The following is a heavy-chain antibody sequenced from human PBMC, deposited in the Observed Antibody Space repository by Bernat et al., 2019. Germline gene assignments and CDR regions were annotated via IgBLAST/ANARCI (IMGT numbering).Heavy chain of an antibody. CDR1: DTYFSGYY. CDR3: ARGRVWFKESVDY. Sequence: QVRLHQWGTGLLQPSETLSLTCAVYDTYFSGYYWTWIRQSPGGRLEWIGEINQRGTPHFNPSLKSRLTMSVDQSKNHSYLKMTSVAAADTGFYYWARGRVWFKESVDYWGQGTLVTVSS. J-gene: IGHJ4*02. D-gene: IGHD3-10*01. CDR2: INQRGTP. V-gene: IGHV4-34*01.